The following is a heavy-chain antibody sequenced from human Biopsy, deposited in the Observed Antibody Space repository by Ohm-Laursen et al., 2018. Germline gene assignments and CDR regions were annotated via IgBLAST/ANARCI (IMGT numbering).Heavy chain of an antibody. D-gene: IGHD3-22*01. CDR2: IFYRGST. J-gene: IGHJ5*02. Sequence: TLSLTCTVSGGSISNNNYYWGWIRQPPGKGLEWIGSIFYRGSTHYKPSLKSRVNISVDTSKNQFSLKLNSVSAADTAVYYCARDYDTSGYYYVSWGQGTLVTVSS. CDR1: GGSISNNNYY. CDR3: ARDYDTSGYYYVS. V-gene: IGHV4-39*01.